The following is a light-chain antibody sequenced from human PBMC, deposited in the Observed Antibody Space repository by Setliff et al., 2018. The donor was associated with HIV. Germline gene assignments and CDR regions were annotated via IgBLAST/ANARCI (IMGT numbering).Light chain of an antibody. CDR3: SSFTSSDTVV. Sequence: QSALTQPASVSGSPGQSITISCTGTSGDVGRYNLVSWYQQHPGKAPKVIIYEVSNRPSGVSNRFSGSKSGNTASLTISGLQAEDEGDYYCSSFTSSDTVVFGGGTKVTVL. CDR2: EVS. CDR1: SGDVGRYNL. V-gene: IGLV2-14*02. J-gene: IGLJ2*01.